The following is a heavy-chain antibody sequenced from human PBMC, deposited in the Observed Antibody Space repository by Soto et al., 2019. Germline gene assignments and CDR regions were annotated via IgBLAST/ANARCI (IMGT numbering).Heavy chain of an antibody. Sequence: QVQLVQSGAEVKKPGSSVKVSCKASGGTFSSYAISWVRQAPGQGLEWMGGIIPIFGTANYAQKFQGRAXIXAXXSTSTAYMELSSLRSEDTAVYYCARVPVRRGYFDYWGQGTLVTVSS. CDR3: ARVPVRRGYFDY. CDR2: IIPIFGTA. V-gene: IGHV1-69*12. CDR1: GGTFSSYA. D-gene: IGHD6-6*01. J-gene: IGHJ4*02.